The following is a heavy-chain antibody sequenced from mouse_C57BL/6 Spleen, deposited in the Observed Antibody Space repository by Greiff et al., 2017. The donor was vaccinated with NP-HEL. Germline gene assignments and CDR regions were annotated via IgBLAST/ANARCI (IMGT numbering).Heavy chain of an antibody. D-gene: IGHD1-1*01. CDR1: GYTFTSYG. CDR2: IYPRSGNT. CDR3: ASTTVVATDFDY. Sequence: VQLQQSGAELARPGASVKLSCKASGYTFTSYGISWVKQRTGQGLEWIGEIYPRSGNTYYNEKFKGKATLTADKSSSTAYMELRSLTSEDSAVYFCASTTVVATDFDYWGQGTTLTVSS. V-gene: IGHV1-81*01. J-gene: IGHJ2*01.